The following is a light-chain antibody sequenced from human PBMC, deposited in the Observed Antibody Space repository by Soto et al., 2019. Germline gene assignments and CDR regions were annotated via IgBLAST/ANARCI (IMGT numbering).Light chain of an antibody. Sequence: EIVMTQSPATLSVSPGERATLSCRASQSVSSNLAWYQQKPGQAPRLLIYGASIRATGIPARFSGSGSGTEFTLTISSLQSEDFAVYYCQQYNNWPPKTFGQGTKVES. CDR1: QSVSSN. V-gene: IGKV3D-15*01. J-gene: IGKJ1*01. CDR3: QQYNNWPPKT. CDR2: GAS.